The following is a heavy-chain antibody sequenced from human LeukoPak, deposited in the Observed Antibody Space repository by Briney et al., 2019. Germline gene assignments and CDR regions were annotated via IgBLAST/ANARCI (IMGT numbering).Heavy chain of an antibody. CDR1: GFTFSSYA. CDR3: AKRIFYYYVWGSSSGAFDI. V-gene: IGHV3-23*01. J-gene: IGHJ3*02. D-gene: IGHD3-16*01. CDR2: ISGSGGDT. Sequence: GGSLRLSCAASGFTFSSYAMSWVRQAPGKGLEWVSAISGSGGDTYYAVSVKGRFTISRDNSKNTLYLQMNSLRAEDTAVYYCAKRIFYYYVWGSSSGAFDIWGRGRKVSVCS.